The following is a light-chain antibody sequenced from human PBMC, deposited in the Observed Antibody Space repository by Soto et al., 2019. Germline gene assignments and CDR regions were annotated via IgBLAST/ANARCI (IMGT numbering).Light chain of an antibody. V-gene: IGKV3-15*01. CDR2: GAS. CDR1: ESINNN. CDR3: QQYNNWPPWT. J-gene: IGKJ1*01. Sequence: ILMTQSPATLSESPGESATLSCRASESINNNLAWYQRRPGQAPRLLIYGASIRATGIPARFSGSGSGTEFTLTISSPQSEDFAVYYCQQYNNWPPWTFGQGTKVEIK.